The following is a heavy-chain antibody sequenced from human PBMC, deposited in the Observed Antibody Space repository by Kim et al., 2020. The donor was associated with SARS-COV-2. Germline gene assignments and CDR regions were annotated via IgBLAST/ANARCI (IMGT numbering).Heavy chain of an antibody. Sequence: SVKVSCKASGGTFSSYAISWVRQAPGQGLEWMGGIIPIFGTANYAQKFQGRVTITADESTSTAYMELSSLRSEDTAVYYCAREGGAVAGTAGTFDYWGQGTLVTVSS. CDR3: AREGGAVAGTAGTFDY. V-gene: IGHV1-69*13. CDR2: IIPIFGTA. D-gene: IGHD6-19*01. J-gene: IGHJ4*02. CDR1: GGTFSSYA.